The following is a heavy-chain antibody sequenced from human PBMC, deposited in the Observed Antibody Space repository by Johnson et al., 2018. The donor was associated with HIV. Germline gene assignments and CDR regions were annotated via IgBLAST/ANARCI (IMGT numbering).Heavy chain of an antibody. CDR3: ARVGSGSYLLGAFDI. D-gene: IGHD1-26*01. CDR2: IRYDGDNK. Sequence: QVQLVESGGGVVQPGGSLRLSCAAFGFTFSYYGMHWVRQAPGKGLEWVAFIRYDGDNKYYGDSVKGRFTISRDNAKNSLYLQMNSLRAEDTALYYCARVGSGSYLLGAFDIWGQGTMVTVTS. CDR1: GFTFSYYG. J-gene: IGHJ3*02. V-gene: IGHV3-30*02.